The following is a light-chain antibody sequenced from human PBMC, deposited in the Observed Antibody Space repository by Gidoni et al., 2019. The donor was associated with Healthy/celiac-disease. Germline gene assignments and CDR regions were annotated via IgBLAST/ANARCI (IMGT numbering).Light chain of an antibody. CDR2: DAS. CDR1: QDISNY. J-gene: IGKJ3*01. V-gene: IGKV1-33*01. Sequence: DIQLTQSPTSLSAPAGDRVTITSQASQDISNYLNWYQQKPGKAPKLLIYDASNLETGVPSRFSGSGSGTDFTFTISSLQPEDIATYYCQQYDNLIFTFGHXTKVDIK. CDR3: QQYDNLIFT.